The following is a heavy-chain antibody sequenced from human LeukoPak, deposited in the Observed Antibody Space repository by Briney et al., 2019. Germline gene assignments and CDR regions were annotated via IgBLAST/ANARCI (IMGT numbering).Heavy chain of an antibody. Sequence: PSETLSLTCAVYGASFSGYYWSWIRQPPGKGLEWIGEINHSGSTNYSPSLKSRVTISVDTSKNQFSLKLSSVTAADTAVYYSARGRGLTGSYYFDYWGQGTLVTVSS. CDR2: INHSGST. CDR1: GASFSGYY. CDR3: ARGRGLTGSYYFDY. J-gene: IGHJ4*02. V-gene: IGHV4-34*01. D-gene: IGHD3-9*01.